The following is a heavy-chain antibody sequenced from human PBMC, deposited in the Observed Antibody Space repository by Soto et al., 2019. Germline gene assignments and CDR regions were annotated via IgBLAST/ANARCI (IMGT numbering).Heavy chain of an antibody. J-gene: IGHJ4*02. Sequence: ASVKVSCKASGYTFTSYGINWVRQAPGQGLEWMGWISAYNGNTNYAQKIQGRVTLTTDKSTSTAYMELRSLRSDDTAVYYCARDGNYDFWSGRAGSVDYWRQGNLVTVSS. V-gene: IGHV1-18*04. CDR3: ARDGNYDFWSGRAGSVDY. CDR1: GYTFTSYG. CDR2: ISAYNGNT. D-gene: IGHD3-3*01.